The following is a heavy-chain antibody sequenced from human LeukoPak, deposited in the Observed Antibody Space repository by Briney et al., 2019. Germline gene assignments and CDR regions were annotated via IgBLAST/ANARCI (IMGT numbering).Heavy chain of an antibody. V-gene: IGHV4-4*07. Sequence: PSETLSLTCTVSGGSISNDYWSWIRQSAGKGLEWIGRIYASGSTNYNPSLKSRVTMSLDTSKNQFSLKLSSVTAAGTAVYYCARQVAAPPRYYMDVWGKGTTVTVSS. J-gene: IGHJ6*03. CDR2: IYASGST. CDR3: ARQVAAPPRYYMDV. CDR1: GGSISNDY. D-gene: IGHD2-15*01.